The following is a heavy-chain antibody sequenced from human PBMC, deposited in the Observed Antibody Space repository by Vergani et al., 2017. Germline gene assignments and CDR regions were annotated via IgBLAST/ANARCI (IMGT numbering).Heavy chain of an antibody. CDR3: ARIGAGDYYASSGFYYFDY. J-gene: IGHJ4*02. Sequence: QVQLVESGGGVVQPGRSLRLSCAASGFTFRSYAMHWVRQAPGKGLEWVAVISYDGSNKYYADSVKGRFTISRDNSKNTLYLQMNSLRAEDTAVYYCARIGAGDYYASSGFYYFDYWGQATLVTVSS. D-gene: IGHD3-22*01. V-gene: IGHV3-30-3*01. CDR2: ISYDGSNK. CDR1: GFTFRSYA.